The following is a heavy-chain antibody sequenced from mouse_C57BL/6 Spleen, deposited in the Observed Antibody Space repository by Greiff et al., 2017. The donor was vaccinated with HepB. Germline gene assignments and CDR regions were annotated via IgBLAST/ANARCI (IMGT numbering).Heavy chain of an antibody. CDR2: IDPENGDT. J-gene: IGHJ1*03. V-gene: IGHV14-4*01. CDR3: THYYGSSYRYFDV. Sequence: EVKLMESGAELVRPGASVKLSCTASGFNIKDDYMHWVKQRPEQGLEWIGWIDPENGDTEYASKFQGKATITADTSSNTAYLQLSSLTSEDTAVYDCTHYYGSSYRYFDVWGTGTTVTVSS. CDR1: GFNIKDDY. D-gene: IGHD1-1*01.